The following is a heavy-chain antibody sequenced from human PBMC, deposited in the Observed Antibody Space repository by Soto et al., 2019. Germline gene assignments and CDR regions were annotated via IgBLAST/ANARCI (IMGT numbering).Heavy chain of an antibody. CDR3: ARGAPKYIAVGFT. V-gene: IGHV3-33*01. CDR2: IWYDGSNK. CDR1: GFTFSSYG. Sequence: QVQLVESGGGVVQPGRSLRLSCAASGFTFSSYGMHWVRQAPGKGLEWVAVIWYDGSNKYYADSVKGRFTISRDNSKNTLYLQMNSLRAEDTAVYYCARGAPKYIAVGFTWGQGTLVTVSS. J-gene: IGHJ5*02. D-gene: IGHD6-19*01.